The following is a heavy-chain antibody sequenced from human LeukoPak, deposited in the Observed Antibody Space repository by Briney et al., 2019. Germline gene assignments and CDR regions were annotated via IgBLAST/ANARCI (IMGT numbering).Heavy chain of an antibody. CDR2: IIPIFGTA. CDR1: GGTFSSYA. CDR3: ARDSGYSGYDLAFDY. D-gene: IGHD5-12*01. V-gene: IGHV1-69*13. Sequence: GASVKVSCKASGGTFSSYAISWVRQAPGQGLEWMGGIIPIFGTANYAQKFQGRVTITADESTSTAYMELSSLRSEDTAVYYCARDSGYSGYDLAFDYWGQGTLVTVSS. J-gene: IGHJ4*02.